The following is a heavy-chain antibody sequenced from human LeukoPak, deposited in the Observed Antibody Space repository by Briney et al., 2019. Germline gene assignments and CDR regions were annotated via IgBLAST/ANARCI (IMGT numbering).Heavy chain of an antibody. J-gene: IGHJ4*02. CDR3: ARSDSSGYYFLDY. CDR2: IYHSGST. D-gene: IGHD3-22*01. V-gene: IGHV4-38-2*02. CDR1: GYSISSGYY. Sequence: SETLSLTCTVSGYSISSGYYWAWIRQPPGKGLEWIGSIYHSGSTYYNPSLKSRVTISVDTSKNQFSLKLSSVTAADTAVYYCARSDSSGYYFLDYWGQGTLVTVSS.